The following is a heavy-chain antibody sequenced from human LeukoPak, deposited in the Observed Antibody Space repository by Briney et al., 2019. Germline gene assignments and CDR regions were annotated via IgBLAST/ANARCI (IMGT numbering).Heavy chain of an antibody. CDR2: ISSDGSDT. CDR1: GFTFSSYW. J-gene: IGHJ4*02. CDR3: ARGSYSLGGFDY. D-gene: IGHD6-13*01. V-gene: IGHV3-74*01. Sequence: GGSLRPSCAASGFTFSSYWMHWVRQAPGKGRVWVSRISSDGSDTNYADSVKGRFTISRDNAKNTLYLPMNSLRAEDTAVYYCARGSYSLGGFDYWGQGTLVTVSS.